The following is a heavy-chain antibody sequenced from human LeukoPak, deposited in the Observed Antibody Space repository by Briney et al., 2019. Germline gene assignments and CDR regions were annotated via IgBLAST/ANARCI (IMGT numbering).Heavy chain of an antibody. CDR1: GGSFSGYY. J-gene: IGHJ6*03. D-gene: IGHD4-17*01. CDR3: ARDYGDYDLPYMDV. CDR2: INHSGST. V-gene: IGHV4-34*01. Sequence: SETLSLTCAVYGGSFSGYYWSWIRQPPGKGLEWIGEINHSGSTNYNPSLKSRVTISVDTSKNQFSLKLSSVTAADTAVYYCARDYGDYDLPYMDVWGKGTTVTVSS.